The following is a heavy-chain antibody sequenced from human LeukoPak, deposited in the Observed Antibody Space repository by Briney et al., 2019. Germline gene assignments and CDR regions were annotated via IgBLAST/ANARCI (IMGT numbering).Heavy chain of an antibody. CDR3: ARFGSEAFDI. CDR2: IYYSGST. V-gene: IGHV4-59*01. J-gene: IGHJ3*02. D-gene: IGHD2-15*01. Sequence: SETLSLTCTVSGGSISSYYWSWIRQPPEKGLEWIGYIYYSGSTNYNPSLKSRVTISVDTSKNQFSLKLSSVTAADTAVYYCARFGSEAFDIWGQGTMVTVSS. CDR1: GGSISSYY.